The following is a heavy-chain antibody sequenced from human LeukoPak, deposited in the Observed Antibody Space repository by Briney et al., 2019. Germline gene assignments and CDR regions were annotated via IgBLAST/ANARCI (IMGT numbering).Heavy chain of an antibody. Sequence: SETLSLTCAVYGGSFSGYYWSWIRQPPGKGLEWIGYIYYSGSTNYNPSLKSRVTISVDTSKNQFSLKLSSVTAADTAVYYCARVREGFDPWGQGTLVTVSS. CDR3: ARVREGFDP. CDR1: GGSFSGYY. D-gene: IGHD3-3*01. CDR2: IYYSGST. V-gene: IGHV4-59*01. J-gene: IGHJ5*02.